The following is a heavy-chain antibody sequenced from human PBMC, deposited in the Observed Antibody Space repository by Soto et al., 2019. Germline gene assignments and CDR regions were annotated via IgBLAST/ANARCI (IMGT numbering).Heavy chain of an antibody. CDR1: GASITSGGYY. D-gene: IGHD5-12*01. CDR3: ARAENERAGIYRPPDY. CDR2: IYYSVTT. V-gene: IGHV4-31*03. J-gene: IGHJ4*02. Sequence: SETLSLTCTVSGASITSGGYYWSWIRQHPGKGLEWIGYIYYSVTTYYNPSLKSRVIISVDTSKNQFSLNLSSVTAADTAVYYCARAENERAGIYRPPDYWGQGTLVTVSS.